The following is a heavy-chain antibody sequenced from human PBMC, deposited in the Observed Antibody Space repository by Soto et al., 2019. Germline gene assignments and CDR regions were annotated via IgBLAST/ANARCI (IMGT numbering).Heavy chain of an antibody. D-gene: IGHD6-19*01. V-gene: IGHV1-3*01. Sequence: ASVKVSCKASGYTFTSYAMHWVRQAPGQRLEWMGWINAGNGNTKYSQKFQGRVTITRDTSASTAYMELSSLRSEDTAVYYCARDGSGWYGVDYWGQGTLVTVSS. CDR3: ARDGSGWYGVDY. CDR2: INAGNGNT. CDR1: GYTFTSYA. J-gene: IGHJ4*02.